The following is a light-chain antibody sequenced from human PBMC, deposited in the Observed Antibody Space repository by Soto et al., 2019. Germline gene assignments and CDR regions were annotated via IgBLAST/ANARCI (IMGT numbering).Light chain of an antibody. CDR1: QSVSSY. V-gene: IGKV3-11*01. Sequence: EIVLTQSPATLSLSPGERATLSCRASQSVSSYLAWYQQKPGQAPRLLIYDASNRATGIPARFSGSGSGTDFTLTISSLEPEDFAVYYCQQRSNWPLSPFGPGTKVDIK. CDR2: DAS. CDR3: QQRSNWPLSP. J-gene: IGKJ3*01.